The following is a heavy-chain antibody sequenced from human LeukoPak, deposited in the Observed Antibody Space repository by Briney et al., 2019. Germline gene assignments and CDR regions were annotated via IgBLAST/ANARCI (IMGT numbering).Heavy chain of an antibody. Sequence: GGSLRLSCAASGFTFTAYTINWVRQAPGKGLEWISYISGRGEAIFYADSVQGRFTISRDNAKNSIYLQMNGLTAEDTAVYYCARTYGSGSLDYGGQGTLVTVSS. D-gene: IGHD2-15*01. CDR1: GFTFTAYT. CDR2: ISGRGEAI. J-gene: IGHJ4*02. CDR3: ARTYGSGSLDY. V-gene: IGHV3-48*01.